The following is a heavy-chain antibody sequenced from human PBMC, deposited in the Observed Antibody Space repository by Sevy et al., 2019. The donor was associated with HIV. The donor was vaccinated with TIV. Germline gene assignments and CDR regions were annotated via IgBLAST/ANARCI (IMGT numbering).Heavy chain of an antibody. J-gene: IGHJ6*02. V-gene: IGHV3-64D*06. Sequence: GGSLRLSCSASGFTFSSYAMHWVRQAPGKGLEYVSAISSNGGSTYYADSVKGRFTISRDNSKNTLYLQMSSLRAEDTAVYYCSTAGSSNYYYYGMDVWGQGTTVTVSS. CDR3: STAGSSNYYYYGMDV. CDR2: ISSNGGST. D-gene: IGHD2-21*02. CDR1: GFTFSSYA.